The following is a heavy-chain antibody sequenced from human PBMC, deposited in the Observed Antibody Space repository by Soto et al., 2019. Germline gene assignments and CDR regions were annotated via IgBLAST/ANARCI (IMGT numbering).Heavy chain of an antibody. V-gene: IGHV3-23*05. CDR1: AFTFSTND. CDR3: AKNSGWCTA. CDR2: IDGTSTFS. J-gene: IGHJ5*02. Sequence: GGSLRLSCVASAFTFSTNDMTWVRQAPGKGLEWVSTIDGTSTFSNYAASVEGRFTISRDNSSNTVYLQMNSLRADDTAVYFFAKNSGWCTAWGKGTLVTVSS. D-gene: IGHD2-8*01.